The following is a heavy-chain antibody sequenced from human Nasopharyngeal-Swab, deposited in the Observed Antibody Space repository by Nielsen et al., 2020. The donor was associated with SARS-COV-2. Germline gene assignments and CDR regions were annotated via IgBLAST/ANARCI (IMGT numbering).Heavy chain of an antibody. D-gene: IGHD6-13*01. CDR1: GFTFDDYA. CDR2: ITWNSGGI. CDR3: AVIAAAGTSFDY. V-gene: IGHV3-9*01. J-gene: IGHJ4*02. Sequence: GGSLRLSCAASGFTFDDYAMHWVRQAPGKGLEWVSGITWNSGGIGYADSVKGRFTISRDNSKNTLYLQMNSLRAEDTAVYYCAVIAAAGTSFDYWGQGTLVTVSS.